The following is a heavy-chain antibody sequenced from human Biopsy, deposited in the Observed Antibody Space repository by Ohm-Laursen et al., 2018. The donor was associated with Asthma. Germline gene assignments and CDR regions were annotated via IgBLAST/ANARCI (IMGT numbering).Heavy chain of an antibody. D-gene: IGHD6-19*01. V-gene: IGHV4-59*01. J-gene: IGHJ4*02. CDR1: GGSISSFY. Sequence: ETLSLTCRVYGGSISSFYWSWIRQSPEKGLEWMGDVYWTGSTNYNPSLKSRITMSVDTSKNRMFLELTSVTAADTAIYYCVRAVRNEQWLAPFDYWGQGKPVTVSS. CDR3: VRAVRNEQWLAPFDY. CDR2: VYWTGST.